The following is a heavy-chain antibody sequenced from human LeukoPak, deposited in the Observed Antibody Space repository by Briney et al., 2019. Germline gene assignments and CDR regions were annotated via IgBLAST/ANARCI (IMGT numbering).Heavy chain of an antibody. CDR2: ISGDGSAT. D-gene: IGHD6-25*01. J-gene: IGHJ6*02. CDR1: GFTFSNYG. Sequence: GGSLRLSCAATGFTFSNYGLSWVRQAPGKGLEWVSAISGDGSATYYADSVKGRFTISRDNSKNTLFLQMNTLRADDTAVYYCAGGAAVYYYGMDVWGQGTSVTVSS. V-gene: IGHV3-23*01. CDR3: AGGAAVYYYGMDV.